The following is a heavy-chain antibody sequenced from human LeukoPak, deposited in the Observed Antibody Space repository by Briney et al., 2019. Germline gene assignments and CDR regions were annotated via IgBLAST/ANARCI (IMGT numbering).Heavy chain of an antibody. J-gene: IGHJ3*02. D-gene: IGHD3-22*01. Sequence: SETLSLTCTVSGGSITSDYCSWIRQPPRKGLEWIGYIYYSGSTTYNTSPKSRVTISVDTSKKQFSLTLSSVTAADTAVYSCAKVRYYYDSSGYYLHDAFDIWGQGTMVTVSS. CDR3: AKVRYYYDSSGYYLHDAFDI. CDR2: IYYSGST. CDR1: GGSITSDY. V-gene: IGHV4-59*01.